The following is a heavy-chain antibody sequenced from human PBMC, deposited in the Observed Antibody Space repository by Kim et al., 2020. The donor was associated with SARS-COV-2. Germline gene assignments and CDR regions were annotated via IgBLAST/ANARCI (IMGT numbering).Heavy chain of an antibody. CDR2: IGYDGSNK. CDR1: GFTFSSYG. V-gene: IGHV3-33*01. D-gene: IGHD1-26*01. Sequence: GGSLRLSCAASGFTFSSYGMHWVRQAPGKGLEWVAVIGYDGSNKYYADSVKGRFTIPRDNSKNTLYLQMNSLRAEDTAVYYCARDLLVGATSYGMDVWGQGTTVTVSS. CDR3: ARDLLVGATSYGMDV. J-gene: IGHJ6*02.